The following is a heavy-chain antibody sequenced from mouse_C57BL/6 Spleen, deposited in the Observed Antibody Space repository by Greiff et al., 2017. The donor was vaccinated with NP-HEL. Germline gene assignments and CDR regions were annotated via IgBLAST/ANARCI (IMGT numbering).Heavy chain of an antibody. V-gene: IGHV1-54*01. CDR2: INPGSGGT. J-gene: IGHJ2*01. CDR1: GYAFTNYL. CDR3: ARGVDYDEGFFDY. D-gene: IGHD2-4*01. Sequence: VKLMESGAELVRPGTSVKVSCKASGYAFTNYLIEWVKQRPGQGLEWIGVINPGSGGTNYNEKFKGKATLTADKSSSTAYMQLSSLTSEDSAVYFCARGVDYDEGFFDYWGQGTTLTVSS.